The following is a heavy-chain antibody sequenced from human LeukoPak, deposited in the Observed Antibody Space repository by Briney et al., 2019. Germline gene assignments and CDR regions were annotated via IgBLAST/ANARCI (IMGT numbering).Heavy chain of an antibody. D-gene: IGHD2-15*01. J-gene: IGHJ4*02. Sequence: PGGSLRLSCAASGFTFSSYGMHWVRQAPGKGLEWVAVIWYDESNKYYADSVKGRFTISRDNSKNTLYLQMNSLRAEDTAVYYCARDATPYCSGGSCKPRGLDYWGQGTLVTVSS. CDR3: ARDATPYCSGGSCKPRGLDY. CDR2: IWYDESNK. CDR1: GFTFSSYG. V-gene: IGHV3-33*01.